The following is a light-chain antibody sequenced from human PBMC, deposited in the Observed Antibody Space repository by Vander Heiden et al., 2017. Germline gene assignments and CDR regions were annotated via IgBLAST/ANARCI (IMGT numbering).Light chain of an antibody. V-gene: IGKV3-15*01. CDR2: TAS. CDR3: QQYNNWPQT. J-gene: IGKJ2*01. Sequence: ETVMTQSPATLSVPPGERATLSCRASQSVSSNLAWYQQKPGQAPRLLIYTASTRATGIPARFSGSGSGTEFTLTISSLQSEDFAVYYCQQYNNWPQTFGQGTKLEIK. CDR1: QSVSSN.